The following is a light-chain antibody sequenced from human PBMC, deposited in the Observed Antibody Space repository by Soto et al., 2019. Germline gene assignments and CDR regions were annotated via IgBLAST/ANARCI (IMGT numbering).Light chain of an antibody. J-gene: IGKJ3*01. V-gene: IGKV3-11*01. CDR1: QSVSSY. CDR2: DAS. CDR3: QQRSNWGPFT. Sequence: EIVLTQSPATLSLSPGERATLSCRASQSVSSYLAWYQQKPGQAPRLLIYDASNRATGIPARFSGSGSGTDFTLTISSREPEDFAVDYCQQRSNWGPFTFGPGTKVDIK.